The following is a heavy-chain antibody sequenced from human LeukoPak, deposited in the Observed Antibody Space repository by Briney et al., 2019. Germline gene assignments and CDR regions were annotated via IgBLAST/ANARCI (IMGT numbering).Heavy chain of an antibody. J-gene: IGHJ4*02. V-gene: IGHV4-38-2*02. Sequence: SETLSLTCTVSGYSISSGYYWGWIRQPPGKGLEWIGSIYHSGSTYYNPSLKSRVTIAVDTSKNQFSLKLSSVTAADTAVYYCARRVEGYCSGGSCYGYYFDYWGQGTLVTVSS. CDR3: ARRVEGYCSGGSCYGYYFDY. D-gene: IGHD2-15*01. CDR1: GYSISSGYY. CDR2: IYHSGST.